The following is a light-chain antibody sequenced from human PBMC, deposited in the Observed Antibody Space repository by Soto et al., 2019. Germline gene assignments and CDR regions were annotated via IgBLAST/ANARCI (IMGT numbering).Light chain of an antibody. CDR2: DVS. V-gene: IGLV2-14*01. J-gene: IGLJ3*02. CDR3: SSYTSSSTPYWV. Sequence: SVLTQPASVSGSPGQSITISCTGTSSDVGGYNYVSWYQQHPGKAPKLMIYDVSNRPSGVSNRFSGSKSGNTASLTISGLQAEDEADYYCSSYTSSSTPYWVFGGGTKVTVL. CDR1: SSDVGGYNY.